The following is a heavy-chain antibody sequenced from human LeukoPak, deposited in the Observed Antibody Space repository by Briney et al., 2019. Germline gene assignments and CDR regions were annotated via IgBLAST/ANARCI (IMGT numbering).Heavy chain of an antibody. D-gene: IGHD3-10*01. CDR3: AREAGGAFDI. V-gene: IGHV3-33*08. Sequence: GGSLRLSCAASGFPFSVYGMHWVRQAPGKGLEWLALIWYDGSEKYFADSVKGRFTISRDNSENTLYLQINSLKDEDTAVYYCAREAGGAFDIWGQGTMVTVSS. J-gene: IGHJ3*02. CDR2: IWYDGSEK. CDR1: GFPFSVYG.